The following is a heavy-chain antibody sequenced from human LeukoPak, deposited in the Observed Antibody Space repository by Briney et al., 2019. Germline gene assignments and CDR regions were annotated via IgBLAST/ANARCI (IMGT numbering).Heavy chain of an antibody. V-gene: IGHV3-7*03. CDR3: ARVDYGDYVNDY. J-gene: IGHJ4*02. D-gene: IGHD4-17*01. CDR2: IKQDGSEK. CDR1: GFTFSSYW. Sequence: GGSLRLSCAASGFTFSSYWMSWVRQAPGKELEWVANIKQDGSEKYYVDSVKGRFTISRDNAKNSLYLQMNSLRVEDTAVYYCARVDYGDYVNDYRGQGTLVTVSS.